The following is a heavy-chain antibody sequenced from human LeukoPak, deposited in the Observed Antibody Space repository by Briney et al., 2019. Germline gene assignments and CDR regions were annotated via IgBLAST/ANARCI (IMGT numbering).Heavy chain of an antibody. CDR1: GGSISSSSYY. CDR3: ARHFPDYGGNPYYFDY. Sequence: KPSETLSLTCTVSGGSISSSSYYWGWIRQPPGKGLEWIGGIYYSGSTYYNPSLKSRVTISVDTSKNQFSLKLSSVTAADTAVYYCARHFPDYGGNPYYFDYWGQGTLVTVSS. D-gene: IGHD4-23*01. J-gene: IGHJ4*02. V-gene: IGHV4-39*01. CDR2: IYYSGST.